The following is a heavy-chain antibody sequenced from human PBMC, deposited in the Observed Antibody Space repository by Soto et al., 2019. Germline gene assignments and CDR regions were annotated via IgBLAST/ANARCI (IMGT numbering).Heavy chain of an antibody. D-gene: IGHD6-19*01. V-gene: IGHV4-59*12. Sequence: SETLSLTCTVSGGSISSYYWSWVRQPPGKGLEWIGHIYYSGSTNYNPSLKSRVTISIDTSKRQYSLNLNSVTAADTAVYYCARGKGETIGWYGGAWRAQYYNGMDVWGQGTTVTVSS. CDR1: GGSISSYY. J-gene: IGHJ6*02. CDR3: ARGKGETIGWYGGAWRAQYYNGMDV. CDR2: IYYSGST.